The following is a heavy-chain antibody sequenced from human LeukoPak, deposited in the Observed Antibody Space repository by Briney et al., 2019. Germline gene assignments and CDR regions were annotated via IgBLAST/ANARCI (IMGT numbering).Heavy chain of an antibody. Sequence: GGSLRLSCAASGFTFSSYVMNWVRQAPEKGLEWVSGTSGSGDSTYYADSVKGRFTISRDNSKNTLNLQLNSLRAEDMAVYFCAKGTMPRGETSPEYWGQGTLVTVSS. CDR1: GFTFSSYV. J-gene: IGHJ4*02. V-gene: IGHV3-23*01. CDR3: AKGTMPRGETSPEY. CDR2: TSGSGDST. D-gene: IGHD3-10*01.